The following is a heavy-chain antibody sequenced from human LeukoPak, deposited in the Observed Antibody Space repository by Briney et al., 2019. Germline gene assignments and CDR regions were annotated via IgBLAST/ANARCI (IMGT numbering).Heavy chain of an antibody. Sequence: ASVKVSCKASGYTFTSYGISWVRQAPGQGLEWMGWISAYNGNTNYAQKLQGRVTMTTDTSTSTAYMELRSLRSDDTAVYYCAMVGVGNGSGRSLNWFDPWGQGTLVTVSS. CDR3: AMVGVGNGSGRSLNWFDP. D-gene: IGHD3-10*01. V-gene: IGHV1-18*01. CDR2: ISAYNGNT. CDR1: GYTFTSYG. J-gene: IGHJ5*02.